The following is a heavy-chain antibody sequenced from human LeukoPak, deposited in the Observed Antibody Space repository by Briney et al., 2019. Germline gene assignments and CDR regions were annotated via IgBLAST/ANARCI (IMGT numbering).Heavy chain of an antibody. J-gene: IGHJ6*03. V-gene: IGHV3-23*01. D-gene: IGHD2-15*01. Sequence: RAGGSLRLSCAASGFTLSRFWMNWVRQAPGKGLEWVSTISGVGDSTYYAESVKGRFTMSRDNSKNTVYLQMNSLRVEDTAIYYCAKMADGCSGVSCDYYYMDVWGKGTTVTVSS. CDR2: ISGVGDST. CDR1: GFTLSRFW. CDR3: AKMADGCSGVSCDYYYMDV.